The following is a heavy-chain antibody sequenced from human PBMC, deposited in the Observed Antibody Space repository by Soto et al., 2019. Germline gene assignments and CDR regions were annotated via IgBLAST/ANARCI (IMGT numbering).Heavy chain of an antibody. D-gene: IGHD2-21*01. CDR3: VRDLWGPEH. Sequence: EVQLVESGGGLVQPGGSLRLSCAVSGFTFSNYWMHWVRQAPGKGLLYLSYINKDGSTTNYADSVKGRFTISRDNAKNSLYLQMNSLSAEDTAVYSCVRDLWGPEHWSQGTLVTVSS. V-gene: IGHV3-74*01. CDR1: GFTFSNYW. J-gene: IGHJ4*02. CDR2: INKDGSTT.